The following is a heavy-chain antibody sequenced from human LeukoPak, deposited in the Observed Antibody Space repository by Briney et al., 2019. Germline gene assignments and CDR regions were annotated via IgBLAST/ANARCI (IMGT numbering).Heavy chain of an antibody. J-gene: IGHJ6*03. D-gene: IGHD2-2*01. CDR1: GFSVSDNY. V-gene: IGHV3-53*01. Sequence: GGSLRLSCAASGFSVSDNYMNWVRQTPGKGLEWVSLMYVGGNTYYSDSVKGRFTMSRDISKDTVYLQVNSLRPEDTAIYYCARDPALGYYNMDVWGQGTTVIVSS. CDR2: MYVGGNT. CDR3: ARDPALGYYNMDV.